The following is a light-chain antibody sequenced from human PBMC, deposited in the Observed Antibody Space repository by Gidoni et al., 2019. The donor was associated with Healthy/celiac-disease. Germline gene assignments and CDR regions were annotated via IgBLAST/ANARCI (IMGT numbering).Light chain of an antibody. CDR3: QQSYSLT. V-gene: IGKV1-39*01. CDR2: AAS. Sequence: DIQMTQSPSSLSASVGDSVTITCRASQSISSYLNWYQQKPGKAPKLLIYAASSLQSGVPSRFSGSGSGTDFTLTISSLQPEDFATYYCQQSYSLTFGQGTKLEIK. CDR1: QSISSY. J-gene: IGKJ2*01.